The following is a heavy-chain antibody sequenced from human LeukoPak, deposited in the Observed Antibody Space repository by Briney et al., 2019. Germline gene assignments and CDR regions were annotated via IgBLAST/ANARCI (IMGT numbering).Heavy chain of an antibody. Sequence: SVKVSCKASGGTFSSYAISWVRQAPGQGLGWMGGIIPIFGTANYAQKFQGRVTITADESTSTAYMELSSLRSEDTAVYYCARGYRITMVRGVISPFDPWGQGTLVTVSS. CDR1: GGTFSSYA. V-gene: IGHV1-69*13. CDR3: ARGYRITMVRGVISPFDP. CDR2: IIPIFGTA. J-gene: IGHJ5*02. D-gene: IGHD3-10*01.